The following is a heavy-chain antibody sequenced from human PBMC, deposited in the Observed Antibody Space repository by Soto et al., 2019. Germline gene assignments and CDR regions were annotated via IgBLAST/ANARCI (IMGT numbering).Heavy chain of an antibody. V-gene: IGHV4-59*01. J-gene: IGHJ5*02. CDR1: GGSIRTYY. D-gene: IGHD6-19*01. CDR2: IYYSGST. Sequence: PSETLSLTCAVSGGSIRTYYWSWIRQPPGKGLEWIAYIYYSGSTHYNPSLKSRVTISADTSKNQFSLRLSSVTAADTAVYYCVRVTSSGWDDNWFDPWGQGTLVTVS. CDR3: VRVTSSGWDDNWFDP.